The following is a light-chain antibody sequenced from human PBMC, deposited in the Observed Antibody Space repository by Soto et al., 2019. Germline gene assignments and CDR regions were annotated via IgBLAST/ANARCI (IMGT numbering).Light chain of an antibody. CDR2: KAS. Sequence: DIQMTQSPSTLSASVGDRVTITCRASQSISSWLAWYQQKPGKAPKLPIYKASSLESGVPSRFSGSGSGTEFTLTISSLQPDDFATYYCQQYNSYSQTLGQGTKVDIK. V-gene: IGKV1-5*03. J-gene: IGKJ1*01. CDR3: QQYNSYSQT. CDR1: QSISSW.